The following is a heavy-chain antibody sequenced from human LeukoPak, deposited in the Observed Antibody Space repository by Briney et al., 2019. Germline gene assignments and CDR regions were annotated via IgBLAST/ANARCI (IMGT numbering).Heavy chain of an antibody. D-gene: IGHD3-16*01. V-gene: IGHV3-48*01. CDR3: ARSPMGDFDY. J-gene: IGHJ4*02. Sequence: PGGSLRLSCAASGFTFSSYAMSWVRQAPGKGLEWVSYISSSSSTIYYADSVKGRFTISRDNAKNSLYLQMNSLRAEDTAVYYCARSPMGDFDYRGQGTLVTVSS. CDR2: ISSSSSTI. CDR1: GFTFSSYA.